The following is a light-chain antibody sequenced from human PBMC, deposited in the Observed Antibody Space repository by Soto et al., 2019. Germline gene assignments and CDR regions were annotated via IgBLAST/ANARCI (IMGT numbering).Light chain of an antibody. CDR2: GPS. V-gene: IGKV3D-15*01. Sequence: EIVMTQSPATLSVSPGERATLSCSASRSVSSNLAWYQQKPGQAPRLLIYGPSTRATGIPARFSGSGSVTEFTLTISRLQSEDFAIYDCQQYKNWPAITFGQGTRLEIK. CDR3: QQYKNWPAIT. CDR1: RSVSSN. J-gene: IGKJ5*01.